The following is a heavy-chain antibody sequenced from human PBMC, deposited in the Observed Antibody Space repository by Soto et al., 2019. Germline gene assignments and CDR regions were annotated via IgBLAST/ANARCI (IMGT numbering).Heavy chain of an antibody. Sequence: QVQLVESGGGVVQPGRSLRLSCAASGFTFSRYGMHWVRQAPGKGLEWVAIIWYDGSNKQYADSVKGRFTISRDNSKNTLYLQMNSLRAEDTAVYYCAREGFGATATYLGGMDVWGQGTTVTVSS. CDR3: AREGFGATATYLGGMDV. D-gene: IGHD3-10*01. V-gene: IGHV3-33*01. CDR1: GFTFSRYG. J-gene: IGHJ6*02. CDR2: IWYDGSNK.